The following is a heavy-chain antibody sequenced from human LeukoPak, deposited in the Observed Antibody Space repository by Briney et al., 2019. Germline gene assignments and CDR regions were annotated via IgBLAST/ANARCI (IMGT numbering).Heavy chain of an antibody. D-gene: IGHD6-6*01. CDR2: INTDGSST. Sequence: GFLRLSCAASGFTFSNYWMHWVRQAPGKGLVWVSRINTDGSSTTYADSVKGRFTISRDNAKNTLYLQMNSLSAEDTAVYYCARGYSSSYRIDYWGQGTLVTVSS. CDR3: ARGYSSSYRIDY. CDR1: GFTFSNYW. V-gene: IGHV3-74*01. J-gene: IGHJ4*02.